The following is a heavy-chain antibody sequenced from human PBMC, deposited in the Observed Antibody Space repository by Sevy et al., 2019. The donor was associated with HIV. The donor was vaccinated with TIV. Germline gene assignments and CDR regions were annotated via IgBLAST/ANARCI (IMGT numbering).Heavy chain of an antibody. J-gene: IGHJ4*02. Sequence: GGSLRLSCAASGFTFSTHWMSWVRQAPGKGLEWVANIKEDGSEKYHVDSVKVRFTISRDNAKNSLFLQMNSLRAEDTAVYSWAKVGGSSGYYYVGSWGQRTLVTVSS. D-gene: IGHD3-22*01. V-gene: IGHV3-7*01. CDR1: GFTFSTHW. CDR3: AKVGGSSGYYYVGS. CDR2: IKEDGSEK.